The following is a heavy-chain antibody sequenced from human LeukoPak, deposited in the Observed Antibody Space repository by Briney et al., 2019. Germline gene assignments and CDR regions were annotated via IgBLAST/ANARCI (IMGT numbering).Heavy chain of an antibody. J-gene: IGHJ3*02. V-gene: IGHV4-59*01. CDR2: IYYSGST. CDR1: GGSISSYY. CDR3: ARVDYYDSSGYDI. Sequence: SETLSLTCTVSGGSISSYYWGWIRQPPGKGLEWIGYIYYSGSTNYNPSLKSRVTISVDTSKNQFSLKLSSVTAADTAVYYCARVDYYDSSGYDIWGQGTMVTVSS. D-gene: IGHD3-22*01.